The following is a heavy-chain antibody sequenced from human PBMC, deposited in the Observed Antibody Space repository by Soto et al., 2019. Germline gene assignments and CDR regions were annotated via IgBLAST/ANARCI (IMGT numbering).Heavy chain of an antibody. Sequence: SETLSLTCAVYGGSFNGYYWTWIRQPPGKGLEWIGEIKHSGSTNYNPSLKSRVSISVDTSKNQFSLNLTSVTAADTVAYYCERGTFRGYSYGYYFDYWGQGALVTVSS. D-gene: IGHD5-18*01. CDR3: ERGTFRGYSYGYYFDY. CDR1: GGSFNGYY. J-gene: IGHJ4*02. CDR2: IKHSGST. V-gene: IGHV4-34*01.